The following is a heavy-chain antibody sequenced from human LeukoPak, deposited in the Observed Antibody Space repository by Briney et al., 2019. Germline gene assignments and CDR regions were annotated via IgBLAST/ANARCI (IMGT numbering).Heavy chain of an antibody. V-gene: IGHV1-18*01. CDR1: GYTFTSYG. CDR2: ISAYNGNT. Sequence: GASVKVSCKASGYTFTSYGISWVRQAPGQGLEWMGWISAYNGNTNYAQKLQGRVTMTTDTSTSTAYMELRSLRSDDTAVYYCARAGECSSTSCSTDAFDIWGQGTMVTVSS. CDR3: ARAGECSSTSCSTDAFDI. J-gene: IGHJ3*02. D-gene: IGHD2-2*01.